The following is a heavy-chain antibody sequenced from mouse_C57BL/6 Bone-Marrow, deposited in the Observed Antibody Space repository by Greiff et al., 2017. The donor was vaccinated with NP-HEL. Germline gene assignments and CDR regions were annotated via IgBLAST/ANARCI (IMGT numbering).Heavy chain of an antibody. V-gene: IGHV1-50*01. CDR1: GYTFTTYW. D-gene: IGHD1-1*01. J-gene: IGHJ3*01. Sequence: QVQLQQPGAELVKPGASVKLSCKASGYTFTTYWMQWVKQRPGQGLEWIGEIDPSDSYTNYNQKFKGKATLTVDTSSSTAYMQLSSLTSEDSAVYYCARKAYYGRSYEFAYWGQGTLVIVSA. CDR3: ARKAYYGRSYEFAY. CDR2: IDPSDSYT.